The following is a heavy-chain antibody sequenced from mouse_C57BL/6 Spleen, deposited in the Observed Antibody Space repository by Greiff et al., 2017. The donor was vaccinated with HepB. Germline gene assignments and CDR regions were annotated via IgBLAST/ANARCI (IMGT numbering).Heavy chain of an antibody. V-gene: IGHV1-55*01. D-gene: IGHD3-1*01. Sequence: QVQLQQSGAELVKPGASVKMSCKASGYTFTSSWITWVKQRPGQGLEWIGDIYPGNGSTNYNEKFKSKATLTVDTSSSTAYMQLSSLTSEDSAVYFCARAGARSYAIEDWGQGTPVTVSS. CDR3: ARAGARSYAIED. J-gene: IGHJ4*01. CDR1: GYTFTSSW. CDR2: IYPGNGST.